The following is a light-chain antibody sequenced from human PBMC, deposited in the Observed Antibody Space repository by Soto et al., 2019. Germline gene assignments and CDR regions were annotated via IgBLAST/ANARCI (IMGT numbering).Light chain of an antibody. CDR3: QQYNNWPRT. CDR2: GAS. Sequence: EIVLTQSPASLSLSPGERATLSCRASQSVSSDLAWYHQKPGQAPRLLIYGASTRATGIPARFSSSGSGTEYTLTINSLQSEDFAVYYCQQYNNWPRTFGQGTKVDIK. V-gene: IGKV3-15*01. J-gene: IGKJ1*01. CDR1: QSVSSD.